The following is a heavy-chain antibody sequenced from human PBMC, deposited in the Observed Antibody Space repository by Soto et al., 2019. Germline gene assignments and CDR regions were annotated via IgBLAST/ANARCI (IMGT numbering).Heavy chain of an antibody. CDR2: INHSGST. V-gene: IGHV4-34*01. Sequence: SETLSLTCAVYGGSFSGYYWSWIRQPPGKGLEWIGEINHSGSTIYNPSLKSRVTISVDTSKNQFSLKLSSVTAADTAVYYCARWFGELNWFDPWGQGTLVTVSS. D-gene: IGHD3-10*01. CDR3: ARWFGELNWFDP. J-gene: IGHJ5*02. CDR1: GGSFSGYY.